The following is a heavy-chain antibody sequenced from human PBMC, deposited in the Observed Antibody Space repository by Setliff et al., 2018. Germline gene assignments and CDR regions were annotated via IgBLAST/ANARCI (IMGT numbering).Heavy chain of an antibody. Sequence: SETLSLTCTVSGGSFSTYYWSWIRQAPGKGLEWIGHVYYSGAANYNPSLKSRVTVSVDTSKNQFSLRLISVTAADTAVYYCARGGTFRYFDFWGQGAPVTVSS. CDR2: VYYSGAA. CDR1: GGSFSTYY. CDR3: ARGGTFRYFDF. J-gene: IGHJ4*02. V-gene: IGHV4-59*01. D-gene: IGHD5-12*01.